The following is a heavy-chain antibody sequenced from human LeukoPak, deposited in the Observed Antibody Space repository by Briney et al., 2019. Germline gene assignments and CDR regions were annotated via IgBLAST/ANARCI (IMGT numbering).Heavy chain of an antibody. Sequence: SETLSLTCSVSGYSISSAYYWGWIRQPPGKGLEWIGTMYHSGSTNYNPSLKSLVTLSVDTSKNQFSLKLSSVTAADTAVYFCARGFRGDNFDYWGQGTLVTVSS. J-gene: IGHJ4*02. V-gene: IGHV4-38-2*02. CDR1: GYSISSAYY. CDR3: ARGFRGDNFDY. D-gene: IGHD7-27*01. CDR2: MYHSGST.